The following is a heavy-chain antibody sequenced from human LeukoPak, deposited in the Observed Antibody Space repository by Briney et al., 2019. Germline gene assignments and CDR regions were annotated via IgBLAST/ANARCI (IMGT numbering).Heavy chain of an antibody. V-gene: IGHV4-59*02. Sequence: PSETLSLTCTVSGGSVSNYYWNWIRQSPGKGLEWIGYIRNSANPNYNPSLKSRVIISVDMSKNQFSLKLTSVTAADTAVYYCARTYGFWSTKRSDNWFDPWGQGTLVTVSS. CDR3: ARTYGFWSTKRSDNWFDP. CDR2: IRNSANP. CDR1: GGSVSNYY. D-gene: IGHD3-3*01. J-gene: IGHJ5*02.